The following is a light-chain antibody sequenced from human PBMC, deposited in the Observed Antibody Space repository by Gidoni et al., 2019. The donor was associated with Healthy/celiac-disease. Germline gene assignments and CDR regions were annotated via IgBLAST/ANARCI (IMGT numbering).Light chain of an antibody. CDR2: AAS. J-gene: IGKJ3*01. V-gene: IGKV1-9*01. CDR1: QGISSY. CDR3: QQLG. Sequence: DIQLTQSPSFLSASVGDRVTITCRASQGISSYLAWYQQKPGKAPKLLIYAASTLQSGVPSRFSGSGSGTEFTLIISSLQPEDFATYYCQQLGFGPGTKVDIK.